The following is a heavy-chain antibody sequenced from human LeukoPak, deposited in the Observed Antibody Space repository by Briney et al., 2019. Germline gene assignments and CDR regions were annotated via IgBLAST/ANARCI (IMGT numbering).Heavy chain of an antibody. CDR1: GGSMSSSSYY. V-gene: IGHV4-39*07. D-gene: IGHD4-17*01. Sequence: SETLSLTCTVSGGSMSSSSYYWGWIRQPPGKGLEWIGSIYYSGSTYQNPSLKSRVTISVDTSKNQFSLKLSSVTAADTAVYYCARVPTVTFFDYWGQGTLVTVSS. CDR2: IYYSGST. CDR3: ARVPTVTFFDY. J-gene: IGHJ4*02.